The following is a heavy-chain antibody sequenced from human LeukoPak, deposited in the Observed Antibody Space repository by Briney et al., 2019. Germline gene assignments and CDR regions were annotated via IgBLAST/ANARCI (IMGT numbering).Heavy chain of an antibody. V-gene: IGHV3-48*01. D-gene: IGHD5-12*01. Sequence: GGSLRLSCAASGFTFSSYSMNWVRQAPGKGLEWVSYISDSSAMYYADSVRGRFTISRENDKNSLFLQMNSLRAEDTAVYYCARDGGYSGYDADCWGQGTLVTVSS. CDR1: GFTFSSYS. CDR3: ARDGGYSGYDADC. J-gene: IGHJ4*02. CDR2: ISDSSAM.